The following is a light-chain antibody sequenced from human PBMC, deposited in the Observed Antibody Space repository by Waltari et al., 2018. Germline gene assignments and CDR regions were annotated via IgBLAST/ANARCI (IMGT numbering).Light chain of an antibody. CDR1: SSYVGGFDY. J-gene: IGLJ1*01. CDR2: DVS. V-gene: IGLV2-14*03. CDR3: TSFTSNRTYV. Sequence: QSALTQPVSVSGSSGQSIPLPLTGTSSYVGGFDYVFWYQPHPGKSPKLMIYDVSARPSVGSNRFAASKSGNTASLRISGIQAEEEADYYGTSFTSNRTYVFGTGTKVTFL.